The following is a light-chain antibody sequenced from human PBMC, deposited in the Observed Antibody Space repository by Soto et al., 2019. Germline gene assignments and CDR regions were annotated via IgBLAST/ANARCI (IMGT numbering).Light chain of an antibody. CDR3: CSNAGSYPFV. CDR2: DVD. CDR1: SSDVGGYNY. J-gene: IGLJ1*01. Sequence: QSVLTQPRSVSGSPGQSVTISCTGTSSDVGGYNYVSWYRHHTGKAPKLMIYDVDKRPSGVPGRFSGSKSGNTASLTISGLQAEDEADYYCCSNAGSYPFVFGTGTKVTVL. V-gene: IGLV2-11*01.